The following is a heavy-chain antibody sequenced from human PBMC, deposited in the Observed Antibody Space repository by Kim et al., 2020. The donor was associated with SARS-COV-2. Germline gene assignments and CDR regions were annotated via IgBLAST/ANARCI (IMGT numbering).Heavy chain of an antibody. D-gene: IGHD5-18*01. CDR3: AKSPLGYSYGYPGGY. CDR1: GFTFSSYA. V-gene: IGHV3-23*01. Sequence: GGSLRLSCAASGFTFSSYAMSWVRQAPGKGLEWVSAISGSGGSTYYADSVKGRFTISRDNSKNTLYLQMNSLRAEDTAVYYCAKSPLGYSYGYPGGYWGQGTLVTVSS. J-gene: IGHJ4*02. CDR2: ISGSGGST.